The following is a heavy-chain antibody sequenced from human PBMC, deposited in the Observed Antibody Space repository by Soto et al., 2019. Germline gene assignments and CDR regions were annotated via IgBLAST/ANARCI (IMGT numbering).Heavy chain of an antibody. Sequence: GGSLRLSCAASGFIFNNYAMTWVRQAPGKGLEWVSTVTASGGGTFYANSVKGRFTISRDNSKNTLSLQMSSLTADDTAIYYCVREGRGSFDFWGRGTMVTVSS. V-gene: IGHV3-23*01. J-gene: IGHJ3*01. CDR3: VREGRGSFDF. D-gene: IGHD5-12*01. CDR2: VTASGGGT. CDR1: GFIFNNYA.